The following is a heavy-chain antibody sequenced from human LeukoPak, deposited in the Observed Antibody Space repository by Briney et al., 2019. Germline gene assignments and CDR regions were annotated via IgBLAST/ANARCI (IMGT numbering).Heavy chain of an antibody. V-gene: IGHV3-53*01. CDR2: IYSGGST. D-gene: IGHD3-22*01. Sequence: GGPLNLPCPASGFTVISNYMSWVRKAPGKGLEGASVIYSGGSTYYADSVKGRFTISRDNSKNTLYLQMNSLRAEDTAVYYCAREDYYDSSGYYYEDWGQGTLVTVSS. CDR3: AREDYYDSSGYYYED. J-gene: IGHJ4*02. CDR1: GFTVISNY.